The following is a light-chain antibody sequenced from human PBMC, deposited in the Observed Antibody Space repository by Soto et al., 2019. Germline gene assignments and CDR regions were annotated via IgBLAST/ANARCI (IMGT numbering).Light chain of an antibody. CDR1: SSDVGASDY. CDR2: EVN. Sequence: QSALTQPPSASGSPGQSVAISCTGTSSDVGASDYVSWYQQHSGKAPKLLLYEVNKRPSGVPDRFSGSKSGNTASLPVSALQAYYEADYYCLSHSGSSNVLGTGTKLTVL. J-gene: IGLJ1*01. CDR3: LSHSGSSNV. V-gene: IGLV2-8*01.